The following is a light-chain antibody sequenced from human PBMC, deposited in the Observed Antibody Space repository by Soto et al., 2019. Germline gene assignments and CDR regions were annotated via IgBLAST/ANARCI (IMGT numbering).Light chain of an antibody. CDR3: QQYSNWPPWT. V-gene: IGKV3-15*01. CDR1: QSVSNN. J-gene: IGKJ1*01. CDR2: GAS. Sequence: IVMTQSPATLSVSPGERATLSCRASQSVSNNLAWYQQKPGQAPRLLIYGASTRATGIPARFSGSGSGTEFTLTISGLQSEDFAVYYCQQYSNWPPWTFGPGTKVDIK.